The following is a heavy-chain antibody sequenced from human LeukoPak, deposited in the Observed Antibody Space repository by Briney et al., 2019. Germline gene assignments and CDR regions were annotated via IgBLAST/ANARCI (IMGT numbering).Heavy chain of an antibody. D-gene: IGHD6-13*01. CDR1: GGSISSYY. Sequence: NPSETLSLTCTVSGGSISSYYWSWIRQPPGKGLEWIGYIYYSGSTNYNPSLKSRVTISVDTSKNQFSLKLSSVTAADTAVYYCARVGYSSSWYADYWGQGTLVTVSS. V-gene: IGHV4-59*01. CDR3: ARVGYSSSWYADY. CDR2: IYYSGST. J-gene: IGHJ4*02.